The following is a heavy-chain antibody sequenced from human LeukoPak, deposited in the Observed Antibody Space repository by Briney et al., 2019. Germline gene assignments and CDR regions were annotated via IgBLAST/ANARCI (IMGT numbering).Heavy chain of an antibody. D-gene: IGHD3-22*01. J-gene: IGHJ3*01. CDR2: IFHTGCI. CDR1: GYSISGGYY. V-gene: IGHV4-38-2*01. CDR3: VRMGVSYYYDSSTYYPVAFDV. Sequence: SETLSVTCVVSGYSISGGYYWGWIRQSPGKGLEWIATIFHTGCIYYQPSLKSRVILSVDMSKNQFSLILTSVTAADTAVYYCVRMGVSYYYDSSTYYPVAFDVWGQGTMVTVSS.